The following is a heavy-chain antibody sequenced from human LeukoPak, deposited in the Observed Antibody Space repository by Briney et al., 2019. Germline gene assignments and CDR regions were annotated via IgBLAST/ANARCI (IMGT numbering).Heavy chain of an antibody. Sequence: GGSLRLSCAASGFTFSSYWMSWVRQAPGKGPEWVANIKQDGSEKYYVDSVKGRFTISRDNAKNSLYLQMNSLRAEDTAVYYCARDRGYSSSWSHTNYFDYWGREPWSPSPQ. CDR3: ARDRGYSSSWSHTNYFDY. D-gene: IGHD6-13*01. CDR2: IKQDGSEK. CDR1: GFTFSSYW. J-gene: IGHJ4*02. V-gene: IGHV3-7*03.